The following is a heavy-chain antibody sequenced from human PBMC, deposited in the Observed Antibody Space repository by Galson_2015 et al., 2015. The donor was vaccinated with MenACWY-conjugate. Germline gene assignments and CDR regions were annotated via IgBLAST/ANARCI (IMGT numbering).Heavy chain of an antibody. CDR1: GYTFTNYA. CDR2: INAGNGNT. Sequence: SVKVSCKASGYTFTNYAVRWVRQAPGQRLEWMGWINAGNGNTKYSQKFQGRVTITSDTSASTAYMELSSLRSEDTAVYYCAREIVVAPAASWGGYHYGMDVWGQGTTVTVSS. D-gene: IGHD2-2*01. CDR3: AREIVVAPAASWGGYHYGMDV. J-gene: IGHJ6*02. V-gene: IGHV1-3*01.